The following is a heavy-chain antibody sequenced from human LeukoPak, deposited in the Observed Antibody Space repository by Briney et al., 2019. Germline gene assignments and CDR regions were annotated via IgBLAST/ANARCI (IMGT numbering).Heavy chain of an antibody. CDR3: AKVSGGGLYYDGMDV. J-gene: IGHJ6*02. V-gene: IGHV3-21*04. CDR1: GFTFSSYS. D-gene: IGHD1-14*01. CDR2: ISSSSSYI. Sequence: PGGSLRLSCAASGFTFSSYSMNWVRQAPGKGLEWVSSISSSSSYIYYADSVKGRFTISRDSSKNTLYLQMNSLRAEDTAVYYCAKVSGGGLYYDGMDVWGQGTTVTVSS.